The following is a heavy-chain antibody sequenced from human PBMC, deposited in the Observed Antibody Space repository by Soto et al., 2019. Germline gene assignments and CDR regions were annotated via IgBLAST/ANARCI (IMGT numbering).Heavy chain of an antibody. CDR3: AREGRGYYTGSKSYFDY. Sequence: GASVKVSCKASGGTFSSYAISWVRQAPGQGLEWMGGIIPIFGTANYAQKFQGRVTITADESTSTAYMELSSLRSEDTAVYYCAREGRGYYTGSKSYFDYCGQGPLVTVYS. J-gene: IGHJ4*02. D-gene: IGHD3-3*01. V-gene: IGHV1-69*13. CDR1: GGTFSSYA. CDR2: IIPIFGTA.